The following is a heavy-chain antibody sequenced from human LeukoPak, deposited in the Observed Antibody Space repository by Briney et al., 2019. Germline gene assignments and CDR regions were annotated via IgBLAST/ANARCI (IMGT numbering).Heavy chain of an antibody. V-gene: IGHV4-38-2*02. CDR3: ARDPEGLVGASVDY. D-gene: IGHD1-26*01. Sequence: SETLSLTCTVSGCSISSGDYWGWIRQPPGKGLEGIGSIYHSGSTYYNPSLKSRVTISVDTSKNHFSLKLSSVTAADTAVYYCARDPEGLVGASVDYWGQGTLVTVSS. CDR1: GCSISSGDY. J-gene: IGHJ4*02. CDR2: IYHSGST.